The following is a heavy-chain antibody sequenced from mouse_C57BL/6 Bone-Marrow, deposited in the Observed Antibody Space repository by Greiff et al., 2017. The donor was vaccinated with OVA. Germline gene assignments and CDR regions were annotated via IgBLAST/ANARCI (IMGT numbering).Heavy chain of an antibody. CDR2: IYPGDGDT. D-gene: IGHD5-5*01. CDR1: GYAFSSSW. Sequence: HVQLQPSGPELVKPGASVKISCKASGYAFSSSWMNWVKQRPGKGLEWIGRIYPGDGDTNYNGKFKGKATLTADKSSSTAYMQLSSLTSEDSAVYFCARSEGLPTGYFDVWGTGTTVTVSS. V-gene: IGHV1-82*01. J-gene: IGHJ1*03. CDR3: ARSEGLPTGYFDV.